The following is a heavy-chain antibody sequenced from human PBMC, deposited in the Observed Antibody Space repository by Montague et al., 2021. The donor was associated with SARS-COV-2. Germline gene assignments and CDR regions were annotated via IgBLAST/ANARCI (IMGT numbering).Heavy chain of an antibody. CDR1: GFTFDDYA. J-gene: IGHJ5*02. CDR3: AKAGSTSCYVRCGWFDP. Sequence: SLRLSCAASGFTFDDYAMHWVRQASGKGLEWVSGISWNSGSIGYADSVKGRFTISRDNAKNSLYLQMNSLRAEDTALYYCAKAGSTSCYVRCGWFDPWGQGTLATVSS. CDR2: ISWNSGSI. D-gene: IGHD2-2*01. V-gene: IGHV3-9*01.